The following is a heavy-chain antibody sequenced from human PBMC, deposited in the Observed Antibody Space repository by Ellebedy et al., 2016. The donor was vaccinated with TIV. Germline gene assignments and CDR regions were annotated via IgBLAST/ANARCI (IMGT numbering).Heavy chain of an antibody. Sequence: ASVKVSXKASGGTFSSYAISWVRQAPGQGLEWIGRITPNSGGTDYAQKFQGRVTMTRDTPISTVYMELSGLRSDDTAVYYCARVQLLADDILNLWGQGTMVTVSS. J-gene: IGHJ3*01. CDR1: GGTFSSYA. CDR3: ARVQLLADDILNL. D-gene: IGHD3-9*01. V-gene: IGHV1-2*06. CDR2: ITPNSGGT.